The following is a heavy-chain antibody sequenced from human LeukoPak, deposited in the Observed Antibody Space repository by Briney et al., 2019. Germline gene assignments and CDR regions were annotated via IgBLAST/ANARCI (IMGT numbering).Heavy chain of an antibody. V-gene: IGHV4-4*09. J-gene: IGHJ6*03. D-gene: IGHD3-9*01. CDR1: GGSISSNS. CDR3: AGRNYDILTGYYNGGHYYYYYMAV. Sequence: PSETLSLTCTVSGGSISSNSWSWIRQPPGKGLEWIGYIYTSGSTDYNPSLKSRVSISVDTSKNQFSLKLSSVTAADTAVYYCAGRNYDILTGYYNGGHYYYYYMAVWGKGTTVTVSS. CDR2: IYTSGST.